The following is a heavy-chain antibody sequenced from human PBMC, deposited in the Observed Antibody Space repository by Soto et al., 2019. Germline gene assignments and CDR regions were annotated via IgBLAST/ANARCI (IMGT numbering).Heavy chain of an antibody. CDR3: AREGYCSGGSCYSDYFDY. V-gene: IGHV3-53*04. J-gene: IGHJ4*02. D-gene: IGHD2-15*01. CDR1: GFTVSSNY. CDR2: IYSGGST. Sequence: EVQLVESGGGLVQPEGSLRLSCAASGFTVSSNYMSWVRQAPGKGLEWVSVIYSGGSTYYADSVKGRFTISRHNSKNTLYLQMNSLRAEDTAVYYCAREGYCSGGSCYSDYFDYWGQGTLVTVSS.